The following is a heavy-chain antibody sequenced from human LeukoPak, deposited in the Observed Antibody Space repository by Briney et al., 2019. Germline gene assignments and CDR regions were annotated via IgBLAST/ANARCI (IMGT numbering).Heavy chain of an antibody. CDR3: ARDSAPSGSYFDY. J-gene: IGHJ4*02. V-gene: IGHV3-30*03. Sequence: PGRSLRLSCAASGFTFSSYGMHWVRQAPGKGLEWVAVISYDGSNKYYADSVKGRFTISRDNSKNTLYLQMNSLRAEDTAVYYCARDSAPSGSYFDYWGQGTLVTVSS. CDR2: ISYDGSNK. CDR1: GFTFSSYG. D-gene: IGHD1-26*01.